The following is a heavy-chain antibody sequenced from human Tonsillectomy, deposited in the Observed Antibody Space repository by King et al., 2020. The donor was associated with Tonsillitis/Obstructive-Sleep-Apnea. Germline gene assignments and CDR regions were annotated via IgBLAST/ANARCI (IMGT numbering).Heavy chain of an antibody. Sequence: QLVQSGGGVVQPGRSLRLSCAASGFTFSAFALHWVRQAPGKGLEWVAVISYDGNNKYYTDSVKGRFTISRDSSKNTLYLQMNSLRAEDTAVYYCARALDKATADYFMDVWGQGTTVTVSS. D-gene: IGHD5-24*01. CDR3: ARALDKATADYFMDV. V-gene: IGHV3-30*04. CDR2: ISYDGNNK. J-gene: IGHJ6*02. CDR1: GFTFSAFA.